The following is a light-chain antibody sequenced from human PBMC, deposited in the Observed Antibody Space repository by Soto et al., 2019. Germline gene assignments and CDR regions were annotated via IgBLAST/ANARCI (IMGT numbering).Light chain of an antibody. CDR2: AAS. V-gene: IGKV1-27*01. CDR1: QDISNY. CDR3: QKYNSAPPWT. Sequence: DIQTTQSPSSLSASVGDRVTITCRASQDISNYLAWYQQKPGKVPKLLIYAASTLQSGVPSRFSGSGSGTDFTLTISSLQPEDVATYYCQKYNSAPPWTFGQGTKVEIK. J-gene: IGKJ1*01.